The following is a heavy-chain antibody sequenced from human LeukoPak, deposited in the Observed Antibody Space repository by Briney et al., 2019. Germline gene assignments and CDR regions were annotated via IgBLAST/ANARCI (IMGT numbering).Heavy chain of an antibody. Sequence: SETLSLTCTVSGGSISSYYWSWIRQPPGKGLVWIGYIYYSGSTNYNPSLKSRVTISVDTSKNQFSLTLSSVTAADTAVYYCARLYDFWSGYPFPIPTYFDYWGQGTLVTVSS. CDR3: ARLYDFWSGYPFPIPTYFDY. CDR1: GGSISSYY. CDR2: IYYSGST. D-gene: IGHD3-3*01. V-gene: IGHV4-59*08. J-gene: IGHJ4*02.